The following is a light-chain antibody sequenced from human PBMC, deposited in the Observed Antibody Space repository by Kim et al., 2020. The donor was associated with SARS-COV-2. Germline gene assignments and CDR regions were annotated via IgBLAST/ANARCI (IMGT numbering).Light chain of an antibody. Sequence: VALGQTVRITCQGDSRRSYYASWYQQKTGQAPVLVIYGKNNRPSGIPDRFSGSSSGNTASLTITGAQAEDEADYYCNSRDSSGNWVFGGGTQLTVL. CDR2: GKN. CDR1: SRRSYY. V-gene: IGLV3-19*01. CDR3: NSRDSSGNWV. J-gene: IGLJ3*02.